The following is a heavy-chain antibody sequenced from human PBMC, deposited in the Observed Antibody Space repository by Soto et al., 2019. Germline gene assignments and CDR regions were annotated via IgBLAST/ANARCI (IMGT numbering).Heavy chain of an antibody. J-gene: IGHJ4*02. Sequence: QVQLQESGQGLVKPSETLSLTCNVSGGTVNSGSDYWTWIRLPPGKGLEWIAYIYNSGTTFYNPSLKSRVSISIDTSKNQFSLKLNSVTAADTAVYYCARGAGGGYFDYWGQGTLVTVSS. D-gene: IGHD3-10*01. CDR1: GGTVNSGSDY. V-gene: IGHV4-61*01. CDR2: IYNSGTT. CDR3: ARGAGGGYFDY.